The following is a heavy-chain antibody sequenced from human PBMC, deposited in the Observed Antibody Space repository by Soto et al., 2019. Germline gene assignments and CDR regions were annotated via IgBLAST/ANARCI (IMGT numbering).Heavy chain of an antibody. D-gene: IGHD4-4*01. Sequence: ASVKVSCKASGYTFTNYVMHWVRQAPGQRLEWMGSINAGDDNTKYSQKFQGRVTITTDTSASTAYMELSSLRAEDTAVYYCARTEMATETFDYWGQGTLVTVSS. CDR1: GYTFTNYV. J-gene: IGHJ4*02. V-gene: IGHV1-3*01. CDR2: INAGDDNT. CDR3: ARTEMATETFDY.